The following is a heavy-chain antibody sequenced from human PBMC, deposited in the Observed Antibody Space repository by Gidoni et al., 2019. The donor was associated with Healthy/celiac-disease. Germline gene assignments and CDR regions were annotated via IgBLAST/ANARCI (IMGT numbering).Heavy chain of an antibody. CDR3: NTISGSDYEA. D-gene: IGHD1-26*01. CDR2: IKSKTDVGTT. Sequence: EVQLVESGEGLLKPGVSLRLTCAASRVSFSNAWMCWVRQGAGKGRAWVGRIKSKTDVGTTDYDAPVKGRLTSSRDDSKNTMYRKMNSLKTEDTAVYYCNTISGSDYEAWGQGTLVTVST. J-gene: IGHJ5*02. V-gene: IGHV3-15*01. CDR1: RVSFSNAW.